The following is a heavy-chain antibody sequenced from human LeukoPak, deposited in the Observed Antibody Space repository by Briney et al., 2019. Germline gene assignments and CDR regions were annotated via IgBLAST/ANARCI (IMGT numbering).Heavy chain of an antibody. CDR2: INPNNGGT. CDR1: GHTFTGYY. D-gene: IGHD1-26*01. V-gene: IGHV1-2*02. CDR3: TRRLGGSSEGYDY. Sequence: ASVKVSCKASGHTFTGYYIHRVRQAPGQGLEWTGWINPNNGGTKYTQKFLGRVTMTGDTSINTAYMEVTSLRSDDTAVYYCTRRLGGSSEGYDYWGQGTLVTVSS. J-gene: IGHJ4*02.